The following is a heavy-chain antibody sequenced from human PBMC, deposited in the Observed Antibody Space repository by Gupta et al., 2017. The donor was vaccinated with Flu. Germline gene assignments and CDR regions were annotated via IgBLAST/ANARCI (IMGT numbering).Heavy chain of an antibody. CDR3: ARWTGTASGYNWYFDP. CDR2: IYHSGST. V-gene: IGHV4-28*01. J-gene: IGHJ2*01. CDR1: GYSISSSHW. D-gene: IGHD1-1*01. Sequence: QVQLQESGPGLVKPSDTLSLTCGVSGYSISSSHWWGWIRQPPGKGLEWIGYIYHSGSTYYNPSRKSRVTMSVDTSKNHFSLKLSSVTAVDTAVYYCARWTGTASGYNWYFDPWGRGTLVTVSS.